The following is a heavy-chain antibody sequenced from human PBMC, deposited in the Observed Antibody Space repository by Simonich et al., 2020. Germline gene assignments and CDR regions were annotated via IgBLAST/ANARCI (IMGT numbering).Heavy chain of an antibody. J-gene: IGHJ6*02. V-gene: IGHV3-21*01. CDR1: GFTFSSYS. D-gene: IGHD6-19*01. Sequence: EVQLVESGGGLVKPGGSLRLSCAASGFTFSSYSMNWVGQAPGKGLEWVSSISSSSSYIYYADSVKGRFTISIDNAKNSLYLKMNRLRAEDTAVYYCARWIAVAGTGAYGMDVWGQGTTVTVSS. CDR3: ARWIAVAGTGAYGMDV. CDR2: ISSSSSYI.